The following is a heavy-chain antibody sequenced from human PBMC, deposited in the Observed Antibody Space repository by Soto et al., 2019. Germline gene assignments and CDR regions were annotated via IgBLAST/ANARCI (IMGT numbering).Heavy chain of an antibody. D-gene: IGHD5-18*01. Sequence: GASVKVSCKASGGTFSSYAISWVRQAPGQGLEWMGGIIPIFGTANYAQKFQGRVTITADESTSTAYMELSSLRSEDTAVYYCAICRTDGYSYGFPPVFVGDYWGHGTLVTVSS. CDR2: IIPIFGTA. V-gene: IGHV1-69*13. CDR3: AICRTDGYSYGFPPVFVGDY. J-gene: IGHJ4*01. CDR1: GGTFSSYA.